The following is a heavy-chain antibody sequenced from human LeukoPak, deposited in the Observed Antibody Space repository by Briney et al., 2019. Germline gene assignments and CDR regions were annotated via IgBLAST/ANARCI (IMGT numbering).Heavy chain of an antibody. CDR3: ASMAYYFGSGSYSAIDY. CDR2: IYYTGTT. J-gene: IGHJ4*02. D-gene: IGHD3-10*01. Sequence: WIRQPPGKGLEWIGSIYYTGTTYYNPSLKSRVTISVDTSKSQFSLKLSSVTAADTAVYYCASMAYYFGSGSYSAIDYWGQGTLVTVSS. V-gene: IGHV4-39*01.